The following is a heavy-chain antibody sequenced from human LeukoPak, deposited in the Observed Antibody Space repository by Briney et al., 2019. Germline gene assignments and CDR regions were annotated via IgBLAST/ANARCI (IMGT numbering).Heavy chain of an antibody. D-gene: IGHD6-13*01. CDR1: GGSISSYY. J-gene: IGHJ5*02. CDR2: IYTSGST. V-gene: IGHV4-4*07. CDR3: ARDFGYSSSWYWFDP. Sequence: SETLSLTRTVSGGSISSYYWSWIRQPAGKGLEWIGRIYTSGSTNYNPSLKSRVTMSVDTSKNQFSLKLSSVTAADTAVYYCARDFGYSSSWYWFDPWGQGTLVAVSS.